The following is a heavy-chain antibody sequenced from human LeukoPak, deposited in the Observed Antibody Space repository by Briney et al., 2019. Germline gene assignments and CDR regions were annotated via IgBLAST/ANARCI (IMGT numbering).Heavy chain of an antibody. CDR3: AKGIAAAGRLNWFDP. Sequence: GGSLRLSCAASGFTFSSYGMHWVRQAPGKGLEWVAFIRFDGRNKYYADSVKGRFTISRDNSKNTLYLQMNSLRAEDTAVYYCAKGIAAAGRLNWFDPWGQGTLVTVSS. D-gene: IGHD6-13*01. J-gene: IGHJ5*02. CDR2: IRFDGRNK. V-gene: IGHV3-30*02. CDR1: GFTFSSYG.